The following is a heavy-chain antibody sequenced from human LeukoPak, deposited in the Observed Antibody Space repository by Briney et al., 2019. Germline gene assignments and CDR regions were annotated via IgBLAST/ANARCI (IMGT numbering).Heavy chain of an antibody. V-gene: IGHV3-23*01. D-gene: IGHD3-10*01. Sequence: PGGSLRLSCAGPAFTLSSYAMSWVRQAPGKGLEWVSGISGSGSSTYYADSVKGRFTISRDNSKSTVYLQMNSLRAEDTAVYYCARDQAYYYASGTYYRLDYWGQGTLVTVSS. CDR2: ISGSGSST. CDR3: ARDQAYYYASGTYYRLDY. J-gene: IGHJ4*02. CDR1: AFTLSSYA.